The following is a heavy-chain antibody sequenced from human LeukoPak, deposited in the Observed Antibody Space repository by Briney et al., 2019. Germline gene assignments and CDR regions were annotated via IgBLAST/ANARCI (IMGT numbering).Heavy chain of an antibody. Sequence: GGSLRLSCAASGFTFSRYAMSWVRQTPEKGLEWVSIISGSDGSTYYADSVRGRFTISRDDSGNTLFLQMNSLRAEDTAVYYCARQVSCDTTTCYAGMPPDYWGQGTLVTVSS. J-gene: IGHJ4*02. CDR1: GFTFSRYA. CDR3: ARQVSCDTTTCYAGMPPDY. D-gene: IGHD2-2*01. V-gene: IGHV3-23*01. CDR2: ISGSDGST.